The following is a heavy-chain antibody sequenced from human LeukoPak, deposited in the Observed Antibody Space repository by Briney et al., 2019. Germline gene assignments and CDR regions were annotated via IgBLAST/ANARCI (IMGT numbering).Heavy chain of an antibody. CDR1: GGSISSYY. CDR2: IYYSGST. CDR3: ARGGSSRPFDP. J-gene: IGHJ5*02. Sequence: PSETLSLTCTVSGGSISSYYWSWIRQPPGKGLEWIGYIYYSGSTNYNPSLKSRVTISVDTSKNQFSLKLSSVTAADTAVYYCARGGSSRPFDPWGQGTLVTVSS. V-gene: IGHV4-59*01. D-gene: IGHD6-13*01.